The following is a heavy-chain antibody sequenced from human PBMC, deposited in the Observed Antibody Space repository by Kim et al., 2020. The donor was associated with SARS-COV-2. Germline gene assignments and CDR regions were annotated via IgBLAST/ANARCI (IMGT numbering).Heavy chain of an antibody. CDR1: GFSFSDYD. V-gene: IGHV3-30*18. D-gene: IGHD6-13*01. CDR3: AKIRWGSRWFLDD. Sequence: GWSLRLSCAASGFSFSDYDMHWVRQAPGKGLEWVAMISYDGSDKYYGDSVKGRFTISRDNSRSTLYLQMSSLRADDTAVYSCAKIRWGSRWFLDDWGQGVLVTVSS. J-gene: IGHJ4*02. CDR2: ISYDGSDK.